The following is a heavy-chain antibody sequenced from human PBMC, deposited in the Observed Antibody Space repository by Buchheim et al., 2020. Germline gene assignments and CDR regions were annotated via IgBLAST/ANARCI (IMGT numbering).Heavy chain of an antibody. CDR3: ARGLNPPRPIAAAVAWLRRRGEKPYYGMDV. CDR1: GGSFSGYY. J-gene: IGHJ6*02. V-gene: IGHV4-34*01. Sequence: QVQLQQWGAGLLKPSETLSLTCAVYGGSFSGYYWSWIRQPPGKGLEWIGEINHSGSTNYNPSLKSRVTISVDTSKNQFSLKLSSVTAADTAVYYCARGLNPPRPIAAAVAWLRRRGEKPYYGMDVWGQGTT. CDR2: INHSGST. D-gene: IGHD6-13*01.